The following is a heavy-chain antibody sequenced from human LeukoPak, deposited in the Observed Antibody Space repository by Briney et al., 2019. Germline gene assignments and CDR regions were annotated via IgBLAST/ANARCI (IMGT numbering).Heavy chain of an antibody. D-gene: IGHD6-19*01. Sequence: PGRSLRLSCVASGFTFDDYAMHWVRQAPGTGLEWVSGISWNSGNIGYADSVKGRFTISRDNAKNSLYLQMNSLRAEDTAMYYCVAIAVAGQFYWGQGTLVTVSS. CDR3: VAIAVAGQFY. J-gene: IGHJ4*02. CDR1: GFTFDDYA. V-gene: IGHV3-9*01. CDR2: ISWNSGNI.